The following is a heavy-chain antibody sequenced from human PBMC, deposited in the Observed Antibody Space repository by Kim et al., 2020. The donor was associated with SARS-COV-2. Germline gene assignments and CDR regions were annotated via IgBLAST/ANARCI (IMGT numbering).Heavy chain of an antibody. J-gene: IGHJ4*02. Sequence: GGSLRLSCAASGFTFSNYAMSWVRQAPGKGLEWVSSISGSGATTYYADSVKGRFTISRDNSKNTLFLQMNSLRAEDTAVCYCVKDRTNGGYDLPDYWGQGTLVTVSS. CDR2: ISGSGATT. CDR3: VKDRTNGGYDLPDY. CDR1: GFTFSNYA. D-gene: IGHD5-12*01. V-gene: IGHV3-23*01.